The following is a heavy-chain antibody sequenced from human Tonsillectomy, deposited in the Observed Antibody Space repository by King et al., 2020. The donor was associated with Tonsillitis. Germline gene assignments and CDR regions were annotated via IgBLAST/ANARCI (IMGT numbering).Heavy chain of an antibody. V-gene: IGHV4-4*07. CDR2: IYTSGST. Sequence: QLQESGPGLVKPSETLSLTCTVSGGSISSYYWSWIRQPAGKGMEWIGRIYTSGSTNYNPSLKSRVTMSVDTSKNQFSLKLSSVTAADTAVYYCAREPGRTVIPAFDYWGQGTLVTVSS. D-gene: IGHD4-11*01. J-gene: IGHJ4*02. CDR1: GGSISSYY. CDR3: AREPGRTVIPAFDY.